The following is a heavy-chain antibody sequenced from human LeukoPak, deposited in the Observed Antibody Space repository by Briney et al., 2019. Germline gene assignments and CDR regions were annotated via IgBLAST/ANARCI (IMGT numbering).Heavy chain of an antibody. CDR2: ISGSGGST. CDR1: GFTFSSYA. V-gene: IGHV3-23*01. J-gene: IGHJ4*02. Sequence: GGSLRLSCAASGFTFSSYAMSWVRQAPGKGLEWVSAISGSGGSTYYADAVKGRFTISRDNSKNTLYLQMNSLRAEDTAVYYCAKVLAGIAAAGTGQFDYWGQGTLVTVSS. D-gene: IGHD6-13*01. CDR3: AKVLAGIAAAGTGQFDY.